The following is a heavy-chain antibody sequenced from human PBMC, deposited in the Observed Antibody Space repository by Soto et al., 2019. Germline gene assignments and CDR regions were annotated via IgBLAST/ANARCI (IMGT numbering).Heavy chain of an antibody. CDR3: AHTFPLGYCSSTSCYALWGG. J-gene: IGHJ4*02. Sequence: QITLKESGPTLVKPTQTLTLTCTFSGFSLSTSGVGVGWIRQPPGKALEWLALIYWDDDKRYSPSLKSRLTITKDTSKNQVVLTMTNMDPVDTATYYCAHTFPLGYCSSTSCYALWGGWGQGTLVTVSS. D-gene: IGHD2-2*01. CDR1: GFSLSTSGVG. CDR2: IYWDDDK. V-gene: IGHV2-5*02.